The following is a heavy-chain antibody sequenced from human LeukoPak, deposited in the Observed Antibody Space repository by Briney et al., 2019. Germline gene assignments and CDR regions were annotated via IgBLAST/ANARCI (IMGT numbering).Heavy chain of an antibody. J-gene: IGHJ3*02. CDR2: INHSGST. CDR3: ARGRVTWLGAFDI. CDR1: GGSFSGYY. V-gene: IGHV4-34*01. Sequence: PSETLSLTCAVYGGSFSGYYWSWIRQPPGKGLEWIGEINHSGSTNYNPSLKNRVPISVDTSKNQFSLKLSSVTAADTAVYYCARGRVTWLGAFDIWGQGTMVTVPS. D-gene: IGHD2-21*02.